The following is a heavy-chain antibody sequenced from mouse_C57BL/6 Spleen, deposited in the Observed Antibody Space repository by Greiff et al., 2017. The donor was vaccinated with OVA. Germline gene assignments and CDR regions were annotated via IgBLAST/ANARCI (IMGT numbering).Heavy chain of an antibody. CDR3: ARREVGGSSPAWFAY. Sequence: QVQLQQPGAELVKPGASVKLSCKASGYTFTSYWMQWVKQRPGQGLEWIGEIDPSDSYTNYNQKFKGKATLTVDTSSSTAYMQLSSLTSEDSAVYYCARREVGGSSPAWFAYWGQGTLVTVSA. V-gene: IGHV1-50*01. CDR1: GYTFTSYW. CDR2: IDPSDSYT. J-gene: IGHJ3*01. D-gene: IGHD1-1*01.